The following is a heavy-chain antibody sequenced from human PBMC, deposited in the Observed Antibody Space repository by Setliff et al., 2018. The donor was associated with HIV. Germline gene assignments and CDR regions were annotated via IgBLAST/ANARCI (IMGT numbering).Heavy chain of an antibody. J-gene: IGHJ6*02. V-gene: IGHV5-51*01. Sequence: GESLKISCQGSGYSFTSYWIGWVRQMPGKGLEWMGIIYPGDSDTRYSPSFQGQVTISADKSISTAYLQWSSLKASDTAMYYCARLGDGSNYYYYGLDVWGQGTTVTVSS. CDR1: GYSFTSYW. D-gene: IGHD1-26*01. CDR3: ARLGDGSNYYYYGLDV. CDR2: IYPGDSDT.